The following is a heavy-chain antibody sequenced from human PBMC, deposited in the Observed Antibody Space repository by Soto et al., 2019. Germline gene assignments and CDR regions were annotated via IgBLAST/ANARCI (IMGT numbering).Heavy chain of an antibody. CDR2: IIPFFGTA. J-gene: IGHJ5*02. CDR3: ARVRGGSGPNWFDP. V-gene: IGHV1-69*13. Sequence: SVKVSCKASGGTFSSYAISWVRQAPGQGLEWMGGIIPFFGTANYAQKFQGRVTITADESTSTAYMELSSLRSEDTAVYYCARVRGGSGPNWFDPWGQGTLVTVSS. D-gene: IGHD6-19*01. CDR1: GGTFSSYA.